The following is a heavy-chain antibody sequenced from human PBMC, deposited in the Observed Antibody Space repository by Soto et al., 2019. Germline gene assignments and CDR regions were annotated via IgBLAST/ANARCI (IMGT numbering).Heavy chain of an antibody. V-gene: IGHV3-43D*03. CDR3: AKANDYSNGMDV. CDR1: GFTFDDYA. D-gene: IGHD4-4*01. Sequence: GGSLRLSCAASGFTFDDYAMHWVRQAPGKGLEWVSLISWDGGSTYYADSVKGRFTISRDNSKNSLHLQMNSLRAEDTAVYYCAKANDYSNGMDVWGQGTTVTVSS. CDR2: ISWDGGST. J-gene: IGHJ6*02.